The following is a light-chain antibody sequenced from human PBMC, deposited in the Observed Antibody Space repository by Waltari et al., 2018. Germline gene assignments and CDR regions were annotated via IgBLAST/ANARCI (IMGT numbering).Light chain of an antibody. Sequence: DIQMTQSPSSVSASVGDRVTITCQASQGISNWLAWYQQKPVKAPKFLLYSASIMQTGVPSRFSGSGSGTDFSLTISNLQPEDFATYFCQQGNSFPPTFGQGTKVEVK. CDR3: QQGNSFPPT. V-gene: IGKV1-12*01. J-gene: IGKJ1*01. CDR1: QGISNW. CDR2: SAS.